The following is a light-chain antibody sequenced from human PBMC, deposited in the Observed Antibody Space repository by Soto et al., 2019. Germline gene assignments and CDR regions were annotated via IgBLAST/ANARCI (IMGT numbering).Light chain of an antibody. CDR2: GAS. V-gene: IGKV3D-7*01. Sequence: PGKRVTLSCRASQSVSSSYLTWYQQKPGQAPRLLIYGASTRATGIPARFSGSGSGTDFTLTISSLQPEDFAVYYCQQDYNLPPFGGGTKVEIK. CDR3: QQDYNLPP. CDR1: QSVSSSY. J-gene: IGKJ4*01.